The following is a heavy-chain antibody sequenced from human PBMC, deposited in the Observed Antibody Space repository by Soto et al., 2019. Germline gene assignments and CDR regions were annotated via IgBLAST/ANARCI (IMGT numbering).Heavy chain of an antibody. V-gene: IGHV1-18*01. CDR3: ARDSSGWYNWFDP. D-gene: IGHD6-19*01. CDR1: GYTFTSYG. J-gene: IGHJ5*02. CDR2: ISAYNGNT. Sequence: APVKVSCKASGYTFTSYGISWVQQAPGQGLEWMGWISAYNGNTNYAQKLQGRVTMTTDTSTSTAYMELRSLRSDDTAVYYCARDSSGWYNWFDPWGQGILLTVSS.